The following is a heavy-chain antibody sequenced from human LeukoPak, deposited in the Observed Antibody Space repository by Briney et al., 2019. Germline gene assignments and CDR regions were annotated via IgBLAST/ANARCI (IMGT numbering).Heavy chain of an antibody. Sequence: ASVTVSCKASGYTFTGYYMHWVRQAPGQGLEWMGWINPNSGGTNYAQKFQARVTITRDTSISTAYMELSRLRSDDTAVYYCARGQGYYYDSSGYDYWGQGTLVTVSS. J-gene: IGHJ4*02. CDR2: INPNSGGT. V-gene: IGHV1-2*02. D-gene: IGHD3-22*01. CDR1: GYTFTGYY. CDR3: ARGQGYYYDSSGYDY.